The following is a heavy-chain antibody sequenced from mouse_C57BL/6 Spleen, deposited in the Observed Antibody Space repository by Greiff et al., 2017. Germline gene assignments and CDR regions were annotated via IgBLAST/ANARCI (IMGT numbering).Heavy chain of an antibody. J-gene: IGHJ4*01. V-gene: IGHV1-53*01. Sequence: PGQGLEWIGNINPSNGGTNYNEKFKSKATLTVDKSSSTAYMQLSSLTSEDSAVYYCARGTYYGTPGYAMDYWGQGTSVTVSS. D-gene: IGHD2-10*01. CDR3: ARGTYYGTPGYAMDY. CDR2: INPSNGGT.